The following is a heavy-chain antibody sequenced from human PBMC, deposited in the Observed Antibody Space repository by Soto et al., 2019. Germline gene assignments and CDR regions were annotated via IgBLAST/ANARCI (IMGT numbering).Heavy chain of an antibody. Sequence: ASVKVSCKASGYTFTGYYMHWVRQAPGQGLEWMGWINPNSGGTNYAQKFQGWVTMTRDTSTSTAYMELSRLRSDDTAGYYFARADHCGGGSGYFPVRAVWGQGPTVPVSS. CDR1: GYTFTGYY. D-gene: IGHD2-21*01. V-gene: IGHV1-2*04. J-gene: IGHJ6*02. CDR2: INPNSGGT. CDR3: ARADHCGGGSGYFPVRAV.